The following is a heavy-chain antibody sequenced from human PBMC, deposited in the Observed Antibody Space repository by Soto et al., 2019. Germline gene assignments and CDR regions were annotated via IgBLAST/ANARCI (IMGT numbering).Heavy chain of an antibody. CDR2: ISAYNGNT. V-gene: IGHV1-18*01. D-gene: IGHD1-26*01. CDR3: AREALLRLYYYYGMDV. Sequence: QVQLVQSGAEVKKPGASVKVSCKASGYTFTSYGISWVRQAPGQGLEWMGWISAYNGNTNYAQKLQGRVTMTTDTSTSTAYMDLRSLRSDETAVYYCAREALLRLYYYYGMDVWGQGTTVTVSS. J-gene: IGHJ6*02. CDR1: GYTFTSYG.